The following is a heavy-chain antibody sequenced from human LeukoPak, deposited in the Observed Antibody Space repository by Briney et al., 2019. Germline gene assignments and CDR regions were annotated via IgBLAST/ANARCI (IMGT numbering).Heavy chain of an antibody. D-gene: IGHD5-18*01. V-gene: IGHV4-39*07. CDR1: GGSISSVSNY. J-gene: IGHJ4*02. CDR3: ARDRVDTAMVLPGYFDY. CDR2: IYYSGST. Sequence: SETLSLTSTVSGGSISSVSNYWGWIRQPPGKGLEWIGNIYYSGSTCYNPSLKSRVTITVDTSKNQFSLKLSSVTAADTAVYYCARDRVDTAMVLPGYFDYWGQGTLVTVSS.